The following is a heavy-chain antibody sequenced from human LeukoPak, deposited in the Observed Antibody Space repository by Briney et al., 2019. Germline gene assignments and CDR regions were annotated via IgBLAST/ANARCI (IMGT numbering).Heavy chain of an antibody. J-gene: IGHJ6*02. CDR2: IYTSGST. CDR3: ARAQDDGYNSYYYGMDV. Sequence: PSETLSLTCTVSGGSISSYYWNWIRQPAPKGLELICLIYTSGSTNYNPSLKSRVTMSVDTSKNQFSLKLSSVTAADTAVYYCARAQDDGYNSYYYGMDVWGQGTTVTVSS. CDR1: GGSISSYY. V-gene: IGHV4-4*07. D-gene: IGHD5-24*01.